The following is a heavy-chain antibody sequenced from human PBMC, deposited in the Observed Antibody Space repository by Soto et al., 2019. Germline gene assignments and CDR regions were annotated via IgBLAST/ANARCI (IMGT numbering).Heavy chain of an antibody. Sequence: GGSLRISCAASGLTFSGCAMHWVRQASGKGLEWLGRIRSKPNNYATEYAASVQGRFTISRDDSKNTAYLEMNSLKTEDTAVYYCAKGGYTFGFLFDSWGQGT. CDR1: GLTFSGCA. CDR2: IRSKPNNYAT. D-gene: IGHD5-18*01. V-gene: IGHV3-73*01. J-gene: IGHJ4*02. CDR3: AKGGYTFGFLFDS.